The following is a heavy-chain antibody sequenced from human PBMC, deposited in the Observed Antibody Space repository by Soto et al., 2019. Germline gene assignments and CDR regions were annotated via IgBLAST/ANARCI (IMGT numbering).Heavy chain of an antibody. CDR1: GFTFSSYA. J-gene: IGHJ4*02. V-gene: IGHV3-30-3*01. CDR2: ISYDGSNK. Sequence: GGSLRLSCAASGFTFSSYAMHWVRQAPGKGLEWVAVISYDGSNKYYADSVKGRFTISRDNSKNTLYLQMNSLRAEDTAVYYCARVSLPPYYYDSSGYPQIDYWGQGTLVTVSS. CDR3: ARVSLPPYYYDSSGYPQIDY. D-gene: IGHD3-22*01.